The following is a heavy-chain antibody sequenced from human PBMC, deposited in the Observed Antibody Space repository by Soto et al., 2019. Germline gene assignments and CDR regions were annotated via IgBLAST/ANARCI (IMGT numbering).Heavy chain of an antibody. CDR1: GFSLSTEGVA. J-gene: IGHJ4*02. D-gene: IGHD3-10*01. CDR3: AHRDRASGGLFDY. CDR2: IYWDDDQ. V-gene: IGHV2-5*02. Sequence: QITLKESGPPLVKPTQTLTLTCTFSGFSLSTEGVAVGWIRQPPGKALEWLSVIYWDDDQRSSTSLRSRLTSTKDTSKTPVVLTMTNMDPLDTATYYCAHRDRASGGLFDYWGQGILVTVSS.